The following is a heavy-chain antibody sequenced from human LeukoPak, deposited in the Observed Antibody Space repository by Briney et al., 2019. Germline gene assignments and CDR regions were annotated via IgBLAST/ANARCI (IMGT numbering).Heavy chain of an antibody. V-gene: IGHV3-23*01. CDR2: ISGSGDST. CDR1: GFSFSNYA. CDR3: ARDWDGGSGLYSGYFDY. J-gene: IGHJ4*02. D-gene: IGHD3-22*01. Sequence: GGSLRLSCATSGFSFSNYAMNWVRQVPGKGLEWVSIISGSGDSTYYAGSVKGRFTISRDNTKNTLYLQINSLRAEDTAIYYCARDWDGGSGLYSGYFDYWGQGILVTVSS.